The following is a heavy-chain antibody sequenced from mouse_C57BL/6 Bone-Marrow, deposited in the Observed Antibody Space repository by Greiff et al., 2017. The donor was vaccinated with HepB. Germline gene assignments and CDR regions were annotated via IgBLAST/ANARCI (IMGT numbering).Heavy chain of an antibody. D-gene: IGHD2-3*01. CDR2: IINGGGST. J-gene: IGHJ2*01. V-gene: IGHV5-12*01. CDR1: GFTFSDYY. CDR3: ARHRDGYYLDY. Sequence: EVKLVESGGGLVQPGGSLKLSCAASGFTFSDYYMYWVRQTPEKRLEWVAYIINGGGSTYYPDTVKGRFTISRDNAKNTLYLQMSRLKSEDTAMYYCARHRDGYYLDYWGQGTTLTVSS.